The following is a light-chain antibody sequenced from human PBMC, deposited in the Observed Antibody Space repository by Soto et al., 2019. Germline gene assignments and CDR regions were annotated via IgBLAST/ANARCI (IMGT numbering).Light chain of an antibody. J-gene: IGLJ3*02. V-gene: IGLV1-44*01. Sequence: QSVLTQPPSASGNPGQRVTISCSGSSSNIGSNTVNWYQQLPGTAPKLLIYSNNQRPSGVPDRFSGSKSGTSASLAISGLQSEDEADYSCAAWDDSLNRWVFGGGIKLTVL. CDR3: AAWDDSLNRWV. CDR2: SNN. CDR1: SSNIGSNT.